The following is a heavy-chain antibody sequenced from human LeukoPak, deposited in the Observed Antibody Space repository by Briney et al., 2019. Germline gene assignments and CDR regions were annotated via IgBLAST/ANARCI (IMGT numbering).Heavy chain of an antibody. V-gene: IGHV3-23*01. J-gene: IGHJ4*02. CDR3: AKGSLVRGVNFFDS. D-gene: IGHD3-10*01. CDR1: GFTFRYYA. Sequence: GGSLRLSCAATGFTFRYYAMSWVRQARGKGLEWLSVVSASGGSTYYADSVKGRFSISRDDSRKTLFLQMNSLRVEDTAVYYCAKGSLVRGVNFFDSWGQGILVTVSS. CDR2: VSASGGST.